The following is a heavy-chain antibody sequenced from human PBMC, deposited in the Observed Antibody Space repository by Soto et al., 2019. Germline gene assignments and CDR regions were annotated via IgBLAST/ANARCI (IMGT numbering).Heavy chain of an antibody. CDR2: ISAYNGNT. CDR3: ARYTVTDFYHYYYYMDV. D-gene: IGHD4-17*01. CDR1: GYTFTSYG. Sequence: QVQLVQSGAEVKKPGASVKVSCKASGYTFTSYGISWVRQAPGQGLEWMGWISAYNGNTNYAQKLQGRVTMTTDTSTSTAYMELRSLRSDDTAVYYCARYTVTDFYHYYYYMDVWGKGTTVTVSS. J-gene: IGHJ6*03. V-gene: IGHV1-18*01.